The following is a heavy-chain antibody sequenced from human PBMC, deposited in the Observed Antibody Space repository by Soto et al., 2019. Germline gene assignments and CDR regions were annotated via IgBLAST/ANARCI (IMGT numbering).Heavy chain of an antibody. CDR1: GFTFSSYG. Sequence: QVQLVESGGGVVQPGRSLRLSCAASGFTFSSYGMHWVRQAPGKGLEWVAVIWYDGSNKYYADSVKGRFTISRDNSKNTLYLQMNSLRAEDTAVYYCVRDGNYYYMDVWGKGTTVTVSS. CDR3: VRDGNYYYMDV. V-gene: IGHV3-33*01. D-gene: IGHD1-26*01. J-gene: IGHJ6*03. CDR2: IWYDGSNK.